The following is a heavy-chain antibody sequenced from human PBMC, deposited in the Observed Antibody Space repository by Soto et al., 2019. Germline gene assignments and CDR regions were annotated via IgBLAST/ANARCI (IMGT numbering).Heavy chain of an antibody. Sequence: GGSLRLSCAASGFTFSSYAMHWVRQAPGKGLEWVAVISYDGSNKYYADSVKGRFTISRDNSENTLYLQMNSLRAEDTAVYYCARDERLYYYDSSGYYYNYWGQGTLVTVSS. J-gene: IGHJ4*02. V-gene: IGHV3-30-3*01. CDR1: GFTFSSYA. CDR2: ISYDGSNK. CDR3: ARDERLYYYDSSGYYYNY. D-gene: IGHD3-22*01.